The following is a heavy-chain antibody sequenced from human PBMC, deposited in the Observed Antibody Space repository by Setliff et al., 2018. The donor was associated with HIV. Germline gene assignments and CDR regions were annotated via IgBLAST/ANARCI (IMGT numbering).Heavy chain of an antibody. CDR1: GASISSNT. CDR3: ARGGTSSNWFGP. CDR2: IYNSVTT. J-gene: IGHJ5*02. V-gene: IGHV4-59*01. D-gene: IGHD2-2*01. Sequence: PSETLSLTCTVSGASISSNTWSWIRQAPGKGLQWIGFIYNSVTTNYNPSLKSRVTISLDTSKNQFSLKLTSVTAADTAVYHCARGGTSSNWFGPWGQGTLVTVSS.